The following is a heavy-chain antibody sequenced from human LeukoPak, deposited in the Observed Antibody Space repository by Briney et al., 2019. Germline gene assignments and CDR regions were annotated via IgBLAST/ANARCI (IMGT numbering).Heavy chain of an antibody. CDR1: GFTVSSSY. V-gene: IGHV3-53*01. CDR3: ARASVDSSGFWINTFDY. Sequence: GGSLRLSCAASGFTVSSSYMSWARQAPGKGLEWVSVIYTGGNTYYADSVKGRFTISRDNSKNTLYLQMNSLRAEDTAVYYCARASVDSSGFWINTFDYWGQGTLVTVSS. CDR2: IYTGGNT. J-gene: IGHJ4*02. D-gene: IGHD3-22*01.